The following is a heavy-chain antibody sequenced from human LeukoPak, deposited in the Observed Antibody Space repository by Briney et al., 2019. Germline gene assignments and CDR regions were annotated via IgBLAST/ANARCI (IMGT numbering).Heavy chain of an antibody. CDR1: GCTFDDYG. D-gene: IGHD3-10*01. J-gene: IGHJ4*02. Sequence: GGSLRLSCAASGCTFDDYGMSWVRQAPGKGLEWVSGINCNGGSTGYADSVKGRFTISRDNAKNSLYLQMNSLRAEDTALYYCARDYYGSGSLDYWGQGTLVTVSS. CDR3: ARDYYGSGSLDY. V-gene: IGHV3-20*04. CDR2: INCNGGST.